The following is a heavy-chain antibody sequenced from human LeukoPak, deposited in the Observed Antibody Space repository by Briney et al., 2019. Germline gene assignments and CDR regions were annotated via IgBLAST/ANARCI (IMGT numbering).Heavy chain of an antibody. CDR3: ARSGYYDILTGYWEFDY. D-gene: IGHD3-9*01. V-gene: IGHV3-30*19. CDR1: VFTFSSYG. J-gene: IGHJ4*02. Sequence: PGRSLRLSCAASVFTFSSYGMHWVRQAPGKGLEWVAVISYDGSNKYYADSVKGRFTISRDNSKNTLYLQMNSLRAEDTAVYYCARSGYYDILTGYWEFDYWGQGTLVTVSS. CDR2: ISYDGSNK.